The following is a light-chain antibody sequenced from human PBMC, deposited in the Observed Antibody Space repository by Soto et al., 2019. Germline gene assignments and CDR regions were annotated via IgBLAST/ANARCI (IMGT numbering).Light chain of an antibody. CDR2: DNI. J-gene: IGLJ3*02. Sequence: QSVLTQSPSVSAAPGQKVTISCSGTSSNIGNNYVSWYQQFPDTAPKLLIYDNIKRPSGIPDRFSGSKSGTSATLVITGLQTGDEPDYYCGTWDGSRNWVFGGGTKLTVL. CDR3: GTWDGSRNWV. CDR1: SSNIGNNY. V-gene: IGLV1-51*01.